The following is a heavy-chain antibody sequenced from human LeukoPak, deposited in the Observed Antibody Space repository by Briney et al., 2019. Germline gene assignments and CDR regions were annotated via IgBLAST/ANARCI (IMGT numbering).Heavy chain of an antibody. D-gene: IGHD5-24*01. CDR1: GGSISPYY. Sequence: PSETLSLTCTVSGGSISPYYWSWLRQTPGKGLEWIGYIYYSGSTNYNPSLKSRVIISVDTSKNQFSLKLSSVTAADTAVYYCAKYGYNYAFDIWGQGTMVTVSS. CDR3: AKYGYNYAFDI. CDR2: IYYSGST. J-gene: IGHJ3*02. V-gene: IGHV4-59*01.